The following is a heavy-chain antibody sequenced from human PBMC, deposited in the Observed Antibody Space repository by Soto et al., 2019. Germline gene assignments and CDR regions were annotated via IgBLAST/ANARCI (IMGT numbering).Heavy chain of an antibody. CDR1: GFNFTNHW. CDR2: ITSDGKSK. D-gene: IGHD2-21*02. V-gene: IGHV3-74*01. CDR3: ARESGDWPLNWFDP. Sequence: GGSLRRSCAASGFNFTNHWMHWVRQAPGKGLVWVSRITSDGKSKAYAESVKGRFAISRDNAKNTVYLQMNGLTVEDTAVYYCARESGDWPLNWFDPWGQGTLVTVSS. J-gene: IGHJ5*02.